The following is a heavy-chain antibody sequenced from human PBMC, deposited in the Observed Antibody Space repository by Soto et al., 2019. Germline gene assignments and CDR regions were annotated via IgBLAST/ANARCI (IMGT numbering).Heavy chain of an antibody. J-gene: IGHJ6*02. CDR1: GFTFSSYA. D-gene: IGHD6-19*01. V-gene: IGHV3-30-3*01. CDR3: ARTQSKQWLPQGGYYYGMDV. CDR2: ISYDGSNK. Sequence: GGSLRLSCAASGFTFSSYAMHWVRQAPGKGLEWVAVISYDGSNKYYADSVKGRFTISRDNSKNTLYLQMNSLRAEDTAVYYCARTQSKQWLPQGGYYYGMDVWGQGTTVTVSS.